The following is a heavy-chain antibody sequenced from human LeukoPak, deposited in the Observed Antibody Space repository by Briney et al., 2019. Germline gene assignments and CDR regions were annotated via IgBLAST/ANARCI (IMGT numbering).Heavy chain of an antibody. D-gene: IGHD2-2*01. CDR1: GGSISSGSYY. J-gene: IGHJ6*03. Sequence: PSETLSLTCTVSGGSISSGSYYWSWIRQPAGQGLEWIGRTYTSGSTNYNPSLKSRVTISVDTSKNQFSLKLSSVTAADTAVYYCARDSTYCSSTSCRRYYMDVWGKGTTVTVSS. CDR3: ARDSTYCSSTSCRRYYMDV. CDR2: TYTSGST. V-gene: IGHV4-61*02.